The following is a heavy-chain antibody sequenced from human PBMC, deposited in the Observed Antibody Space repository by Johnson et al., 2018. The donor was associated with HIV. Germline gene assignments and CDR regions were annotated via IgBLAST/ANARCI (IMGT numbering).Heavy chain of an antibody. V-gene: IGHV3-30*04. Sequence: QVQLVESGGGLVKPGGSLRLSCAASGFTLSSYAMHWVRQAPGKGLEWVGVIAFDGSNKYYADSVKGRFTISRDNSKNTMYLQMNSLRAEYTAVYYCAGDMGTHAFDIWGQGTMVTVSS. J-gene: IGHJ3*02. CDR3: AGDMGTHAFDI. D-gene: IGHD2-15*01. CDR2: IAFDGSNK. CDR1: GFTLSSYA.